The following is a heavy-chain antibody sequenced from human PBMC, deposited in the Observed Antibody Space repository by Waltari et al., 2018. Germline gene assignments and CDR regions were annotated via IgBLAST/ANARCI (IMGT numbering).Heavy chain of an antibody. D-gene: IGHD3-10*01. J-gene: IGHJ6*03. Sequence: QVQLVQSGAEVKKPGASVKVSCKASGYSFTSYNINWVRQAAGQGLEWMGWMNPTSGSTGYDQKFQDRVTITRNTSIGTAYMELRSLRSEDTAVYYCARDYGSGTYYYMDVWGKGTTVTVSS. CDR3: ARDYGSGTYYYMDV. V-gene: IGHV1-8*03. CDR2: MNPTSGST. CDR1: GYSFTSYN.